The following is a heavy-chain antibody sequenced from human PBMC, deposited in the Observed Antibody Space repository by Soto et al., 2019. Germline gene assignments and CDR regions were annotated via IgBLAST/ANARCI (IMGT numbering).Heavy chain of an antibody. CDR3: AKDQYPQNSALCDY. Sequence: QVQLVESGGGVVQPGRSLRLSCAASGFTFSSYGMHWVRQAPGKGLEWVAVISYDGSNKYYADSVKGRFTISRDNSKNTLYLQMNSLRAEDTAVYYSAKDQYPQNSALCDYWGQGPLVTVSS. CDR2: ISYDGSNK. J-gene: IGHJ4*02. V-gene: IGHV3-30*18. CDR1: GFTFSSYG. D-gene: IGHD2-2*02.